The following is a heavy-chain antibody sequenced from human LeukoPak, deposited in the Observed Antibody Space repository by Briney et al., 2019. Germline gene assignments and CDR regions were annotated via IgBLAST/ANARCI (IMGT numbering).Heavy chain of an antibody. CDR2: MNPNSGNT. J-gene: IGHJ5*02. Sequence: ASVKVSCKPFGYTFTRYDINWVRQATGQALEGRGWMNPNSGNTGYAQKFQGRVTMTRNTYMSTAYMELSSLRYEATAVCYCARTDWFDPWGQGTLVTVSS. CDR3: ARTDWFDP. V-gene: IGHV1-8*01. CDR1: GYTFTRYD.